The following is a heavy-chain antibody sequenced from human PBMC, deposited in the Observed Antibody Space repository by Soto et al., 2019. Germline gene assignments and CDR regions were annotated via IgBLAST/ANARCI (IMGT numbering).Heavy chain of an antibody. D-gene: IGHD3-22*01. CDR1: GYTFTIYY. J-gene: IGHJ5*02. CDR3: ARGSYYDSSGYYWSVP. V-gene: IGHV1-46*01. Sequence: ASVKVSCKASGYTFTIYYMHWVLQAPGQGLEWMGIINPSGGSTSYAQKFQGRVTMTRDTSTSTVYMELSSLRSEDTAVYYCARGSYYDSSGYYWSVPWRHGTLVTVSS. CDR2: INPSGGST.